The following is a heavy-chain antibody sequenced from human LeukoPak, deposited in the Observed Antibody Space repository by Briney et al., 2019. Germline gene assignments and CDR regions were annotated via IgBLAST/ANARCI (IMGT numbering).Heavy chain of an antibody. CDR3: VGEDYNILTGPGQGAFDV. CDR2: IKEDGSEK. D-gene: IGHD3-9*01. V-gene: IGHV3-7*01. Sequence: GGSLRLSCTTSGFTFGDYAMSWVRQAPGKGLEWVANIKEDGSEKYSVDSVEGRFTISRDNAKKSLYLQMNSLRAEDTAVYYCVGEDYNILTGPGQGAFDVWGQGTVVTVSS. CDR1: GFTFGDYA. J-gene: IGHJ3*01.